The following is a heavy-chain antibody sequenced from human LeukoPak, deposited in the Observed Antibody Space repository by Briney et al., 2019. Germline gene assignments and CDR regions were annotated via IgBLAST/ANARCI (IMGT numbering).Heavy chain of an antibody. CDR1: GFTFSSYA. Sequence: PGGSLRLSCAASGFTFSSYAMSWVRQAPGKGLEWVSAISGRGGSTYYADSVKGRFTISRDNSKNTLYLQMNSLRAEDTAVYYCAKDGLAYCGGDCYSGFDYWGQGTLVTVSS. D-gene: IGHD2-21*02. CDR2: ISGRGGST. CDR3: AKDGLAYCGGDCYSGFDY. V-gene: IGHV3-23*01. J-gene: IGHJ4*02.